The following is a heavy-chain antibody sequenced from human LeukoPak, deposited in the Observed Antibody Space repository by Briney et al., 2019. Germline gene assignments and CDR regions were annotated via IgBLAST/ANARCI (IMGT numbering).Heavy chain of an antibody. CDR1: GYTFTSYG. J-gene: IGHJ5*02. V-gene: IGHV1-18*01. Sequence: GASVKVSCKASGYTFTSYGISWVRQTPGQGLEWMGWISAYNGNTNYAQKLQGRVTMTTDTSTSTAYMELRSLRSDDTAVYYCATEDYGGYVRGSYDRRGWFHPWGQGTLVTVSS. CDR3: ATEDYGGYVRGSYDRRGWFHP. CDR2: ISAYNGNT. D-gene: IGHD4-17*01.